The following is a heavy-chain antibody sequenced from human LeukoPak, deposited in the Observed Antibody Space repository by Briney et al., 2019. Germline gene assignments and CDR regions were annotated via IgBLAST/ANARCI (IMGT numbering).Heavy chain of an antibody. V-gene: IGHV1-18*01. J-gene: IGHJ4*02. CDR2: ISAYNGNT. D-gene: IGHD1-14*01. CDR3: ARVNGALNHLYYFDY. Sequence: WASVKVSCKASGYTFTSYGISWVRQAPGQGLEWMGWISAYNGNTNYAQKLQGRVTMTTDTSTSTAYMELRSLRSDDTAVYYCARVNGALNHLYYFDYWGQGTLVTVSS. CDR1: GYTFTSYG.